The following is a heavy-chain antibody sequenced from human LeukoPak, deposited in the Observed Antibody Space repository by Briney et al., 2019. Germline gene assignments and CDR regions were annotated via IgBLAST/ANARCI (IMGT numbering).Heavy chain of an antibody. V-gene: IGHV3-23*01. CDR2: ISGSGGST. CDR3: ASRYCSSTSCEGHFQH. J-gene: IGHJ1*01. Sequence: GGSLRLSCAASGFTFSSYAMSWVRQAPGKGLEWVSAISGSGGSTYYADSVKGRFTISRDNSKNTLYLQMNSLRAEDTAVYYCASRYCSSTSCEGHFQHWGQGTLVTVSS. CDR1: GFTFSSYA. D-gene: IGHD2-2*01.